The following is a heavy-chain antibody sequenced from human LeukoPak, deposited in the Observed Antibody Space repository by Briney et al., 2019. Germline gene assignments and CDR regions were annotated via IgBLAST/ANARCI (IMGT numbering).Heavy chain of an antibody. CDR1: GFTFSSYA. J-gene: IGHJ4*02. CDR2: ISYDGSNK. CDR3: ARIDYSSGLDY. V-gene: IGHV3-30*04. D-gene: IGHD6-19*01. Sequence: LTGGSLRLSCAASGFTFSSYAMHWVRQAPGKGLEWVAVISYDGSNKYYADSVKGRFTISRDNSKNTLYLQMNSLRAEDTAVYYCARIDYSSGLDYWGQGTLVTVSS.